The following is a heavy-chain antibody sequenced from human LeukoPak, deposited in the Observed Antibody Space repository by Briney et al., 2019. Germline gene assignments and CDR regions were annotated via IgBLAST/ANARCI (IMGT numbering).Heavy chain of an antibody. J-gene: IGHJ4*02. CDR3: ARDFSYGPSHDY. CDR1: GFTFSSYS. Sequence: PGGSLRLSCAASGFTFSSYSMNWVRQAPGKGLEWVSSISSSSSYIYYADSVKGRSTISRDNAKNSLYLQMNSLRAEDTAVYYCARDFSYGPSHDYWGQGTLVTVSS. V-gene: IGHV3-21*01. CDR2: ISSSSSYI. D-gene: IGHD5-18*01.